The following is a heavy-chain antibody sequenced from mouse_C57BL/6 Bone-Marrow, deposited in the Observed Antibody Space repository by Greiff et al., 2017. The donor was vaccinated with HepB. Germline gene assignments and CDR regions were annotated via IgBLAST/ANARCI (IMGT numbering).Heavy chain of an antibody. V-gene: IGHV1-26*01. Sequence: EVQLQQSGPELVKPGASVKISCKASGYTFTDYYMNWVKQSHGKSLEWIGDINPNNGGTSYNQKFKGKATLTVDKSSSTAHMELRSLTSEDSAVYYCVWYDYDEYAMDYWGQGTSVTVSS. D-gene: IGHD2-4*01. CDR2: INPNNGGT. J-gene: IGHJ4*01. CDR3: VWYDYDEYAMDY. CDR1: GYTFTDYY.